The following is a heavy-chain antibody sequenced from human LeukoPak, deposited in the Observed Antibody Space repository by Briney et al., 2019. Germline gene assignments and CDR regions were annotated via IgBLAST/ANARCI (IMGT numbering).Heavy chain of an antibody. Sequence: GASVKVSCKASGYTLTTYGISWVRQAPGQGLEWMGWISAYNGNTNYAQKLQGRVTMTTDTSTSTAYMELRSLRSDDTAVYYCARDLCSSTSCYKRPGRMIWWFDPWGQGTLVTVSS. CDR3: ARDLCSSTSCYKRPGRMIWWFDP. CDR2: ISAYNGNT. D-gene: IGHD2-2*02. CDR1: GYTLTTYG. J-gene: IGHJ5*02. V-gene: IGHV1-18*01.